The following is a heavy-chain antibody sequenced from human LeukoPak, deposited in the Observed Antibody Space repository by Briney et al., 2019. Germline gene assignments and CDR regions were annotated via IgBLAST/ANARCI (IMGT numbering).Heavy chain of an antibody. V-gene: IGHV3-23*01. J-gene: IGHJ4*02. CDR1: GFTFSSYA. CDR3: AKVPIVVVPAAMIDIDY. CDR2: ISGSGGTT. D-gene: IGHD2-2*01. Sequence: GGSLRLSCAASGFTFSSYAMSWVRQAPGKGLEWVSAISGSGGTTYYADSVKGRFTISRDNSKNTLYLQMNSLRAEDTPVYYCAKVPIVVVPAAMIDIDYWGQGPLVTVSS.